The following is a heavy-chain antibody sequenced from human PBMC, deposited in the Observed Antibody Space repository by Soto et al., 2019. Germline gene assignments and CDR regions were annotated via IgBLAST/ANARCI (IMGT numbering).Heavy chain of an antibody. D-gene: IGHD3-22*01. Sequence: EVQLVESGGGLVQPGGSLRLSCAASGFTFSDHFMDWVRQAPGKGLEWVGRIRNKAKSYTTQYAASVKGRFTISRDDSQKSLYLQMNSLGTGDTALYYCVRVNYYDSSCSSLDAFDIWGQGTMVTVSS. CDR1: GFTFSDHF. V-gene: IGHV3-72*01. CDR2: IRNKAKSYTT. J-gene: IGHJ3*02. CDR3: VRVNYYDSSCSSLDAFDI.